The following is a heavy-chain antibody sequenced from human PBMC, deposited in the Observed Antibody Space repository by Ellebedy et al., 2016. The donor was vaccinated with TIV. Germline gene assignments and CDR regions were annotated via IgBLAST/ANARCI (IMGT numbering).Heavy chain of an antibody. CDR2: ISYSGST. J-gene: IGHJ3*02. CDR3: ARVVWQQPVSYAFDI. V-gene: IGHV4-59*01. Sequence: MPSETLSLTCTVSGGSIGSYYWSRIRQPPGKGLEWIGYISYSGSTNYNPSLKSRVTISVDTSKNQFSLKVNSVTAADTAVYYCARVVWQQPVSYAFDIWGQGTMVTVSS. D-gene: IGHD6-13*01. CDR1: GGSIGSYY.